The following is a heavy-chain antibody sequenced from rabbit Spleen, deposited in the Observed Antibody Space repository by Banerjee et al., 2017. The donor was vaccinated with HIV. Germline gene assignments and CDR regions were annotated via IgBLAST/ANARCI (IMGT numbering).Heavy chain of an antibody. D-gene: IGHD4-1*01. CDR2: IDPIFGGT. CDR1: GFDFSRYG. J-gene: IGHJ4*01. CDR3: VRGSGW. Sequence: QEQLVESGGGLVQPGGSLTLSCKASGFDFSRYGVSWVRQAPGKGLEWIGYIDPIFGGTYYASWVNGRFSISRENTQNMLYLQLNSLTAADTATYFCVRGSGWWGPGTLVTV. V-gene: IGHV1S47*01.